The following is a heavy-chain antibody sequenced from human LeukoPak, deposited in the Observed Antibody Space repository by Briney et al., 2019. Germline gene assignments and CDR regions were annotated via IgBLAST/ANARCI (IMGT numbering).Heavy chain of an antibody. CDR2: ISTTSSTI. CDR1: GFTYSSYG. Sequence: GGSLRLSCAASGFTYSSYGMNWVRQAPGKGLEWVSYISTTSSTIYYADSVKGRFTMSRDNAKSSLYLQMDSLRDEDTAVYYCARGKEKWLDHFYNWGQGSLVTVSS. D-gene: IGHD6-19*01. J-gene: IGHJ4*02. CDR3: ARGKEKWLDHFYN. V-gene: IGHV3-48*02.